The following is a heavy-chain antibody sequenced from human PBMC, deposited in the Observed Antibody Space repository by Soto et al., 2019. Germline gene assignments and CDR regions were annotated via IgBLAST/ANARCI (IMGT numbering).Heavy chain of an antibody. V-gene: IGHV3-30-3*01. Sequence: PGGSLRLFCAASGFTFISFAMQWGRQAPGRGLVWVTLISYDGSEEYYADSVKGRFTISRDDSQNTVHLQMNSLRAEDTAVYYCAREDVNGLAHHYHYGMDLWGKGTTVTVSS. CDR3: AREDVNGLAHHYHYGMDL. D-gene: IGHD3-16*01. CDR1: GFTFISFA. J-gene: IGHJ6*04. CDR2: ISYDGSEE.